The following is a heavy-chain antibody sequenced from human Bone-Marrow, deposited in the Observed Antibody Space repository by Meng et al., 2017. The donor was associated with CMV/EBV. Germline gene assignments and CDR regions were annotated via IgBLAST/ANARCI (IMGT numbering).Heavy chain of an antibody. CDR1: GESFNDYF. J-gene: IGHJ4*02. CDR3: ARGRNYGGTYFDY. D-gene: IGHD4-11*01. Sequence: SETLSLTCAVYGESFNDYFWTWIRQPPGKGLEWIGEINHSGSTKCTPSLKSRVTLSVDTSKHQFSLRLNSVTAADTAMYYCARGRNYGGTYFDYWGQGLVTVSS. V-gene: IGHV4-34*01. CDR2: INHSGST.